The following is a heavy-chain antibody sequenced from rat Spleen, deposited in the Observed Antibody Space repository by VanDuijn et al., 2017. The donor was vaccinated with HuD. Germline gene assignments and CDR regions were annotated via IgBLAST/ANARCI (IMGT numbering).Heavy chain of an antibody. J-gene: IGHJ4*01. V-gene: IGHV5S13*01. CDR2: ISSDGSST. CDR3: ARHMDA. CDR1: GFSFSKYG. Sequence: EVQLVESGGGLVQPGRSLKLSCAASGFSFSKYGMAWVRQTPTKGLEWVASISSDGSSTYYRDSVKGRFTISRDNAKNTLFLQMDSLRSEDTATYYCARHMDAWGQGASVTVSS.